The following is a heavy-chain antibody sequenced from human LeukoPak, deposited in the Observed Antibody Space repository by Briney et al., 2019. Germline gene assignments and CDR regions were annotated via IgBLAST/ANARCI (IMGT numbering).Heavy chain of an antibody. V-gene: IGHV4-34*01. Sequence: SETLSLTCAVYGGSFSGYYWSWIRQPPGKGLEWIGEINHSGSTNYNPSLKSRVTISVDTSKNQFSLKLSSVTAADTAVYYCARSTHDYGDSPWDYWGQGTLVTASS. CDR2: INHSGST. CDR3: ARSTHDYGDSPWDY. J-gene: IGHJ4*02. D-gene: IGHD4-17*01. CDR1: GGSFSGYY.